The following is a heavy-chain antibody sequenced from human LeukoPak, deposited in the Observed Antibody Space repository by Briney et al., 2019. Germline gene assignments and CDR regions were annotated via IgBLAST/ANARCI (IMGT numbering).Heavy chain of an antibody. CDR3: ARVRFGDLLVDY. CDR1: GFTFSSYW. J-gene: IGHJ4*02. Sequence: GGSLRLSCAASGFTFSSYWMHWVRQALGKGLVWVSRINSDGRSTSYADSVKGRFTISRDNANTTLYLQMNSLRAEDTAVYYCARVRFGDLLVDYWGQGTLVTVSS. D-gene: IGHD3-10*01. CDR2: INSDGRST. V-gene: IGHV3-74*01.